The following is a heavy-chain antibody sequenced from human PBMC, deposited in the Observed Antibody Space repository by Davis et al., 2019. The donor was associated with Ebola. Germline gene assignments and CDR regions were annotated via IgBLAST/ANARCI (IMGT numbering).Heavy chain of an antibody. D-gene: IGHD3-10*02. CDR3: ARGSYVFDY. CDR2: IKQDGSEK. J-gene: IGHJ4*02. V-gene: IGHV3-7*03. CDR1: GFTFSSYA. Sequence: GESLKISCAASGFTFSSYAMHWVRQAPGKGLEWVANIKQDGSEKYYVDSVKGRFTISRDNAKNSLYLQMNNLRAEDTAVYYCARGSYVFDYWGQGTLVSVSS.